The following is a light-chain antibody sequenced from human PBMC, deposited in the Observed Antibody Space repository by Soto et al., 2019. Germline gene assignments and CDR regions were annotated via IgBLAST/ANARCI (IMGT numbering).Light chain of an antibody. Sequence: EIVLTQSPGTLSLSPGERATLSCRASQIVSSSYLAWYQQKPGQAPRLLIYGASSRATGIPDRFSGSGSGTDFTLTISRLEPEDFAVYYCQQYGSSPQTFGQGTKV. V-gene: IGKV3-20*01. CDR2: GAS. CDR1: QIVSSSY. J-gene: IGKJ1*01. CDR3: QQYGSSPQT.